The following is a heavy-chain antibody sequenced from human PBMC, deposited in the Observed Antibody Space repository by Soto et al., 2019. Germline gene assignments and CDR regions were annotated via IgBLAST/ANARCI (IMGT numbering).Heavy chain of an antibody. Sequence: QVQLRESGPGLVKPSGTLSLTCDVSGGSISSSNWWSWVRQPPGKGLEWIGEIYHSGSTNYNPSLKSRVTISVDKSKNQFSLKLSSVTAADTAVYYCARVVAVAGKAPNFDYWGQGTLVTVSS. CDR3: ARVVAVAGKAPNFDY. D-gene: IGHD6-19*01. J-gene: IGHJ4*02. V-gene: IGHV4-4*02. CDR1: GGSISSSNW. CDR2: IYHSGST.